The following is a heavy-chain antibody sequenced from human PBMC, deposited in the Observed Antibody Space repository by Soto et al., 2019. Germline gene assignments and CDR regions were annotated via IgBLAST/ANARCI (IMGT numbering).Heavy chain of an antibody. Sequence: PSQTLSLTCAISGDSVSSNSAAWNWIRQSPSRGLEWLGRTYYRSKWYSDYAVAVKSRIVINADTSKNQFSLQLNSVTPDDTAVYYCARGRDYYDINTYYFRFDYWGQGTPVTVSS. D-gene: IGHD3-22*01. CDR3: ARGRDYYDINTYYFRFDY. J-gene: IGHJ4*02. CDR1: GDSVSSNSAA. CDR2: TYYRSKWYS. V-gene: IGHV6-1*01.